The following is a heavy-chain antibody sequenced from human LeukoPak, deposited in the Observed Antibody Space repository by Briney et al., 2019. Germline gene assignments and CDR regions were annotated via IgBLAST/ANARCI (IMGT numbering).Heavy chain of an antibody. V-gene: IGHV3-23*01. D-gene: IGHD5-12*01. CDR1: GFTFSSYA. J-gene: IGHJ4*02. CDR2: IGGSGGST. Sequence: GGSLRLSCAASGFTFSSYAMSWVRQATGKGLEWVSAIGGSGGSTYYADSVKGRFTISRDNSKNTLYLQMNSLRAEDTAVYYCAKDRSGYEGGGFDYWGQGTLVTVSS. CDR3: AKDRSGYEGGGFDY.